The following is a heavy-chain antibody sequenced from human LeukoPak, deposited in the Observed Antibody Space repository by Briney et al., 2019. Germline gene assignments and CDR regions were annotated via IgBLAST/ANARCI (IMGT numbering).Heavy chain of an antibody. CDR1: GFSLSTSGAG. V-gene: IGHV2-5*02. CDR3: AHLRGGG. J-gene: IGHJ6*04. CDR2: IYWDDDK. Sequence: SGPTLVKPPQTLTLTCTFSGFSLSTSGAGVGWIRQPPGKALEWLALIYWDDDKRYSPSLKSRLTITQDTSKNQVVLTMTNMDPVDTATYYRAHLRGGGWGKGTTVTVSS. D-gene: IGHD3-10*01.